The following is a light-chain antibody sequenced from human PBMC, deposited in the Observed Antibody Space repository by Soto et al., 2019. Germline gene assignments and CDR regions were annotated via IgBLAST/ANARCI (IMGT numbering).Light chain of an antibody. J-gene: IGKJ5*01. CDR1: QDISND. CDR3: LQDYNSPIT. Sequence: AIQLTQSPSSLSASVGDRITITCRASQDISNDLGWFQQKPGKAPKLLIYAASILPTGVPSRFSGSGSGSAFSLTITSLQPEDFATYYCLQDYNSPITFGQGTRLEIK. CDR2: AAS. V-gene: IGKV1-6*02.